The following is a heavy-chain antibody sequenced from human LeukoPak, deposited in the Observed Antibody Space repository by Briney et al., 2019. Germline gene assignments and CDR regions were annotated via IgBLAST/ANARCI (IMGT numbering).Heavy chain of an antibody. V-gene: IGHV3-7*03. Sequence: GGPLRLSCAASGFTFSSYWMIWVHQAPGKGLEGVANIKQDGSEKYYVDSVKGRFTISRDNAKNSLYLQMNSLRAEDTAVYFCARGQTTVTNWGQGTLVTVSS. CDR1: GFTFSSYW. CDR3: ARGQTTVTN. J-gene: IGHJ4*02. D-gene: IGHD4-17*01. CDR2: IKQDGSEK.